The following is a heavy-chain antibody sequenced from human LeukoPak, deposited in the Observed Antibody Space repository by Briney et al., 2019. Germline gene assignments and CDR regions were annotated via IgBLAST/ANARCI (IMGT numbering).Heavy chain of an antibody. CDR1: GFTFSSYS. V-gene: IGHV3-48*01. CDR3: ARDFDYDFWSGYSVTPSMGYFDY. CDR2: ISSSSSTI. J-gene: IGHJ4*02. Sequence: GGSLRLSCAASGFTFSSYSMNWVRQAPGKGLEWVSYISSSSSTIYYADSVKGRFTISRDNAKNSLYLQMNSLRAEDTAVYYCARDFDYDFWSGYSVTPSMGYFDYWGQGTLVTVSS. D-gene: IGHD3-3*01.